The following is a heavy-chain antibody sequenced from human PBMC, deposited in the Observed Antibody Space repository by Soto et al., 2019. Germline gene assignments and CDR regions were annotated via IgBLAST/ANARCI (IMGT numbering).Heavy chain of an antibody. V-gene: IGHV3-7*03. CDR3: ARISGDPTVAWYFDL. D-gene: IGHD3-10*01. CDR2: IRQDGSDK. Sequence: EVQLVESGGGLVQPGGSLRVSCATSGFTFSIYWMSWVRQAPGKGLEWVANIRQDGSDKYYVDSVKGRFTISRDNAKHSPYLPMNTLRAEDTAVYYCARISGDPTVAWYFDLWGRGTLVTVSS. CDR1: GFTFSIYW. J-gene: IGHJ2*01.